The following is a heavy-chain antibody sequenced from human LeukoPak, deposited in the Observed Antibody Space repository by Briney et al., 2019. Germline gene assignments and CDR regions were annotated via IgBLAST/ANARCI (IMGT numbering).Heavy chain of an antibody. D-gene: IGHD2-21*02. CDR1: GGTFSSYA. CDR3: ASDVEYCGGDCYGGGY. CDR2: IIPILGIA. J-gene: IGHJ4*02. Sequence: GASVKVSCKASGGTFSSYAISWVRQAPGQGLEWMGRIIPILGIANYAQKFQGRVTITADKSTSTAYMELSSLRSEDTAVYYCASDVEYCGGDCYGGGYWGQGTLVTVSS. V-gene: IGHV1-69*04.